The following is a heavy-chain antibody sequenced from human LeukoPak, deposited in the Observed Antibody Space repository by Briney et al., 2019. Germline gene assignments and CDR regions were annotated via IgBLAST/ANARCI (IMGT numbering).Heavy chain of an antibody. CDR1: GYTFTDYY. J-gene: IGHJ4*02. V-gene: IGHV1-2*02. CDR3: ARGSYGYISYYFDY. Sequence: ASVKVSCKASGYTFTDYYMHWVRQAPRQGLEWVGWINPLTGSTGYAQKFQGRVTMTRDTSISTSYMELTRLRSDDTAVYYCARGSYGYISYYFDYWGQGTLVTVSS. CDR2: INPLTGST. D-gene: IGHD5-18*01.